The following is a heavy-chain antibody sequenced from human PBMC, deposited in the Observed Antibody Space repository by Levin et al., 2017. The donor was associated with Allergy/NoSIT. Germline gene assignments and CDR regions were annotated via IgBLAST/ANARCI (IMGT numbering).Heavy chain of an antibody. CDR1: GFTFSSYS. Sequence: NTGGSLRLSCAASGFTFSSYSMNWVRQAPGKGLEWVSFISSSSGYIYYADSVKGRFTISRDNAKNSLYLQMNSLRAEDTAVYYCARGASSGWMIDYWGQGTLVTVSS. D-gene: IGHD6-19*01. CDR2: ISSSSGYI. J-gene: IGHJ4*02. CDR3: ARGASSGWMIDY. V-gene: IGHV3-21*01.